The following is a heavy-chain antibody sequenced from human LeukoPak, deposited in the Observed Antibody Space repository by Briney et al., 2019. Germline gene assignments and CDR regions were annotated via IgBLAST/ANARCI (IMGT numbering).Heavy chain of an antibody. CDR1: GGSVSSKNVA. V-gene: IGHV6-1*01. Sequence: SQTLSLTCAISGGSVSSKNVAWNWIRHSPSRGLEWLGRTYYRSKWYNDYAVSVKGRISVNPDTSKNQFSLQLNSVTPEDTAVYYCTRDGSGWSQDYWGQGTLVTVSS. D-gene: IGHD6-19*01. J-gene: IGHJ4*02. CDR2: TYYRSKWYN. CDR3: TRDGSGWSQDY.